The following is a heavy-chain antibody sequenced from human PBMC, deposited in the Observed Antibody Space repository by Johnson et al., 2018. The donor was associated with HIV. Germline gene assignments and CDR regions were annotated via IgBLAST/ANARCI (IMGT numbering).Heavy chain of an antibody. Sequence: QVQLVESGGGVVQPGRSLRLSCAASGFTFSSYAMHWVRQAPGKGLEWVAVISYDGSNKYYADSVKGRFTISRDNSKNTLYLQMNSLRAEDTAVYYCARDRGAGSSDAFDIWGQGTLVTVSS. J-gene: IGHJ3*02. CDR1: GFTFSSYA. V-gene: IGHV3-30*04. CDR3: ARDRGAGSSDAFDI. CDR2: ISYDGSNK. D-gene: IGHD6-6*01.